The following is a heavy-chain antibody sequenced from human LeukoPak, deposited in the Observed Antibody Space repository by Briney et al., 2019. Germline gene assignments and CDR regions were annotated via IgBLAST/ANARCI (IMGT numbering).Heavy chain of an antibody. D-gene: IGHD3-22*01. CDR1: GGTFSSYA. V-gene: IGHV1-69*04. Sequence: ASVKVSCKASGGTFSSYAISWVRQAPGQGLEWMGRIITILGIANYAQKFQGRVTITADKSTSTAYMELSSLRSEDTAVYYCAILYDSSGYYLGYWGQGTLVTVSS. CDR3: AILYDSSGYYLGY. J-gene: IGHJ4*02. CDR2: IITILGIA.